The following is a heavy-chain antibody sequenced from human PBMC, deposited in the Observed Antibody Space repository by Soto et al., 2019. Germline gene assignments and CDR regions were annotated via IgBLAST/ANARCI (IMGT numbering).Heavy chain of an antibody. CDR1: GGSISSGDYY. Sequence: TLSLTCTVSGGSISSGDYYWSWIRQPPGKGLEWIGYIYYSGSTYYNPSLKSRVTISVDTSKNQFSLKLSSVTAADTAVYYCARDRYYDFWSGPEGYNWFDPWGQGNLVTVSX. D-gene: IGHD3-3*01. J-gene: IGHJ5*02. V-gene: IGHV4-30-4*01. CDR2: IYYSGST. CDR3: ARDRYYDFWSGPEGYNWFDP.